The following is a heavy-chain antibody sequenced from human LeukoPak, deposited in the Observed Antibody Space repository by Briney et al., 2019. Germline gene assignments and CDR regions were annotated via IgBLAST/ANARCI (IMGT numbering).Heavy chain of an antibody. V-gene: IGHV3-66*01. J-gene: IGHJ1*01. CDR3: ARAYYYAY. CDR2: IYTGGST. D-gene: IGHD3-10*01. CDR1: GVTVSSNY. Sequence: GGSLRLSCAASGVTVSSNYMSWVRQASGKGLEWVSVIYTGGSTYYSDSLKGRFTISRYNAKKTLYLQMKSLRAEDKAVYYCARAYYYAYWGQGTLVTVSS.